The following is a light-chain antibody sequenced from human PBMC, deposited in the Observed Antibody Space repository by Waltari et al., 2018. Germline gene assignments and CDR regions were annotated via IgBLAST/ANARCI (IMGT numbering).Light chain of an antibody. V-gene: IGKV3-11*02. J-gene: IGKJ3*01. Sequence: EIVLTQSPATLSLSPGETATLSCRASQNVDTYFAWYQQKPGQAPRLLIYRASYRATGVPDRFSGGGCGRDFTLTISSRGPDDFAVYYCQHRSNWPLTVGPGTRLDIK. CDR2: RAS. CDR3: QHRSNWPLT. CDR1: QNVDTY.